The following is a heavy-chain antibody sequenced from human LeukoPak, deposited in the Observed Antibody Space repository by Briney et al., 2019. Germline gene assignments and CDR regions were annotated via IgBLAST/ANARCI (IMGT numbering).Heavy chain of an antibody. CDR2: IKQDGSEK. Sequence: GGSLRLSCAASGFTFSNYCMTWVRQAPGKGLEWVATIKQDGSEKYYVDSVKGRFTISRDNDLQMNSLRDEDTAVYFCARDGDFWTGQGAFDIWGQGTMGTVSS. V-gene: IGHV3-7*01. CDR3: ARDGDFWTGQGAFDI. CDR1: GFTFSNYC. J-gene: IGHJ3*02. D-gene: IGHD3/OR15-3a*01.